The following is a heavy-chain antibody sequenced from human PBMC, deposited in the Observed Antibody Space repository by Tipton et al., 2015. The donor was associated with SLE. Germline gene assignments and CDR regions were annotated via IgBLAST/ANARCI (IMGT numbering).Heavy chain of an antibody. CDR2: ISGSGGST. J-gene: IGHJ5*02. Sequence: SLRLSCAASGFTFSSYAMSWVRQAPGKGLEWVSAISGSGGSTYYADSVKGRFTISRDNSKNTLYLQMNSLRAEDTAVYYCAKGIAAAHSAPSWGQGTLVTVSS. V-gene: IGHV3-23*01. CDR1: GFTFSSYA. CDR3: AKGIAAAHSAPS. D-gene: IGHD6-13*01.